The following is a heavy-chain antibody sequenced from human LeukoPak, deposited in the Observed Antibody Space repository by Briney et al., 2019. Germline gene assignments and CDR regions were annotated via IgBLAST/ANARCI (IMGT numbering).Heavy chain of an antibody. J-gene: IGHJ5*02. CDR1: GYTLTSYG. D-gene: IGHD6-19*01. V-gene: IGHV1-18*01. Sequence: GASVKVSCKASGYTLTSYGFSWVRQAPGQGLEWMGWISGYNGNANYAQNLQGRVTMTIDTSTSTAYMELRSLRSDDTAVYYCARSPRSSGWYGWWFDPWGQGTLVTVSS. CDR3: ARSPRSSGWYGWWFDP. CDR2: ISGYNGNA.